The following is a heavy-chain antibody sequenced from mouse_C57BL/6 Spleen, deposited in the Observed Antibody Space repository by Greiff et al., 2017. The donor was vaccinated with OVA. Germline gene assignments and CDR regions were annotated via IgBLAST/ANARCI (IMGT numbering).Heavy chain of an antibody. CDR1: GSTFSSYA. V-gene: IGHV5-4*03. CDR2: ISDGGSYT. D-gene: IGHD4-1*02. Sequence: EVKLMESGGGLVKPGGSLKLSCAASGSTFSSYAMSWVRQTPVKRLAWVATISDGGSYTYYPDTVKGRFTISRDTAKNNLYRQRSHMKSEDPAMYDCARLNWDYFDYWGQGTTLTVS. J-gene: IGHJ2*01. CDR3: ARLNWDYFDY.